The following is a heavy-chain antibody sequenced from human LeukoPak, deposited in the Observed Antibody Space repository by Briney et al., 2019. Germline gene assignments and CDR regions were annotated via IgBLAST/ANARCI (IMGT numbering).Heavy chain of an antibody. CDR2: MSYDGKNK. CDR3: ARDAGTNYSYMDV. CDR1: GFNLSSCA. Sequence: GGSLRHSCAASGFNLSSCALQGVRQAPGKGLAWVAVMSYDGKNKYYADSVKGRFTISRDNSKHTLYLQMNSLRAEDTAVYYCARDAGTNYSYMDVWGRGTTVSVSS. J-gene: IGHJ6*03. V-gene: IGHV3-30*04. D-gene: IGHD1-7*01.